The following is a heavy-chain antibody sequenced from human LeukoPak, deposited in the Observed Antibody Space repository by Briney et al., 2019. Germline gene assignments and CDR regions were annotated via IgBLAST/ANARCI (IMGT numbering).Heavy chain of an antibody. CDR2: TKPDGTAE. J-gene: IGHJ4*02. CDR3: ARDGGLHTNFDY. D-gene: IGHD2-15*01. Sequence: PGGSLRLSCAASGFTFRNYWMAWVRQAPGKGLEGVANTKPDGTAEYYADSVRGRFTTSRDNANNFLYLQMNSLRGEDTAVYYCARDGGLHTNFDYWGQGTLVTVSS. V-gene: IGHV3-7*01. CDR1: GFTFRNYW.